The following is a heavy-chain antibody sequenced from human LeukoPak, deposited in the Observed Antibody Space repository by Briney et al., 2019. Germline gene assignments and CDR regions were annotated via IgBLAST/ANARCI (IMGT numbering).Heavy chain of an antibody. D-gene: IGHD3-3*01. CDR3: ARDVGTIFGVVFDY. V-gene: IGHV3-21*01. CDR2: ISSSSSYI. CDR1: GFTFSSYA. J-gene: IGHJ4*02. Sequence: GGSLRLSCAASGFTFSSYAMSWVRQAPGKGLEWVSSISSSSSYIYYADSVKGRFTISRDNAKNSLYLQMNSLRAEDTAVYYCARDVGTIFGVVFDYWGQGTLVTVSS.